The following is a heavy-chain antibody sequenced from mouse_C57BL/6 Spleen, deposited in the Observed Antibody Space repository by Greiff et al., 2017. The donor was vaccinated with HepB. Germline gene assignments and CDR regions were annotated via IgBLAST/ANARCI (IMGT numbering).Heavy chain of an antibody. Sequence: QVQLQQSGAELARPGASVKMSCKASGYTFTSYTMHWVKQRPGQGLAWIGYINPSSGYTKYNQKFKDKATLTADKSSSTAYMQLSSLTSEDSAVYDGARSRTAVGDYDYAMDYWGQGTSVTVSS. CDR3: ARSRTAVGDYDYAMDY. CDR1: GYTFTSYT. J-gene: IGHJ4*01. V-gene: IGHV1-4*01. D-gene: IGHD2-4*01. CDR2: INPSSGYT.